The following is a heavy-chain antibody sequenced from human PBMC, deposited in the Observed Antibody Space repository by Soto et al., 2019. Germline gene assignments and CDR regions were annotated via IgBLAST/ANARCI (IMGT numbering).Heavy chain of an antibody. J-gene: IGHJ6*02. CDR2: ISGSGGST. D-gene: IGHD3-22*01. V-gene: IGHV3-23*01. CDR3: AKDRSRYYDSSGHPARYYGMAV. Sequence: GGSLRLSCAASGFTFSSYAMIWVRQAPGKGLEWVSAISGSGGSTYYADSVKGRFTISRDNSKNTLYLQMNSLRAEDTAVYYCAKDRSRYYDSSGHPARYYGMAVWVQGTTVTVSS. CDR1: GFTFSSYA.